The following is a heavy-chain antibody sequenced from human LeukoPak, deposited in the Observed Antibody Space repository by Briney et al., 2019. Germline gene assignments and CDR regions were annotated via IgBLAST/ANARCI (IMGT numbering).Heavy chain of an antibody. J-gene: IGHJ4*02. D-gene: IGHD6-13*01. CDR1: GFTLSAYA. Sequence: PGRALRLSCAASGFTLSAYAMHWLRPARGKGVDWVALISYDGSNKYYADFVKGRFTISRDSSKNTLYLQVNSLRAEDTAVYYCAKEGLGSSWYPNYFDYWGQGTLVTVSS. CDR2: ISYDGSNK. CDR3: AKEGLGSSWYPNYFDY. V-gene: IGHV3-30*18.